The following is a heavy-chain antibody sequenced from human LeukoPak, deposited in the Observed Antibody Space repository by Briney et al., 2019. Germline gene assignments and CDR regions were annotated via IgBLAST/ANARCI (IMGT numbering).Heavy chain of an antibody. CDR2: IDPSDSYT. CDR3: ARHVDYYGMDV. J-gene: IGHJ6*02. Sequence: KVSCKASGYSFTSYWISWVRQMPGKGLEWMGRIDPSDSYTNYSPSFQGHVTISADKSISTAYLQWSSLKASDTAMYYCARHVDYYGMDVWGQGTTVIVSS. V-gene: IGHV5-10-1*01. D-gene: IGHD3-10*02. CDR1: GYSFTSYW.